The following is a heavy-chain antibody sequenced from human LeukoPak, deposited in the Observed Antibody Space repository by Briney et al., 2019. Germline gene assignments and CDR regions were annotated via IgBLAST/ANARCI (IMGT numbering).Heavy chain of an antibody. CDR3: ARGGLRYFDWLYNWFDT. CDR2: INHSGST. D-gene: IGHD3-9*01. J-gene: IGHJ5*02. V-gene: IGHV4-34*01. CDR1: GGSFSGYY. Sequence: PSETLSLTCAVYGGSFSGYYWSWIRQPPGKGLEWIGEINHSGSTNYNPSLKSRVTISVDTSKNQFSLKLSSVTAADTAVYYCARGGLRYFDWLYNWFDTWGQGTLVTVSP.